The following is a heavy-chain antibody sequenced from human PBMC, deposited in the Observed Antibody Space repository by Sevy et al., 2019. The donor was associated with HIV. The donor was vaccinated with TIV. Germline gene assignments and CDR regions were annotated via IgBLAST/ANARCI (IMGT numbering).Heavy chain of an antibody. J-gene: IGHJ4*02. Sequence: ASVKVSCKASGYTFSTIGFSWVRQAPGQGLEWMGWFSAYNGYTNYAQNLQGRVTLTSDSSTNTAYMELRSLTSDDTAVYYCARGYVRGYSGHVDYWGQGTLVTVSS. CDR3: ARGYVRGYSGHVDY. CDR2: FSAYNGYT. V-gene: IGHV1-18*01. CDR1: GYTFSTIG. D-gene: IGHD5-12*01.